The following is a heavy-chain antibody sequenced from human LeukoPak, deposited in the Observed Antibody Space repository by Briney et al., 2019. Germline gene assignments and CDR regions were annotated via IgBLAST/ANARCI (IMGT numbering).Heavy chain of an antibody. Sequence: SETLSLTCTVSGGSIRSYYWSWIRQPAGKGLEWIGRLYPSGSTSHNPSLKGRVTMSVDTSKNHFSLNLSSVTAADTAVYYCAREVYTSGSHSFDPWGQGTLVIVSS. D-gene: IGHD3-10*01. J-gene: IGHJ5*02. CDR3: AREVYTSGSHSFDP. CDR1: GGSIRSYY. CDR2: LYPSGST. V-gene: IGHV4-4*07.